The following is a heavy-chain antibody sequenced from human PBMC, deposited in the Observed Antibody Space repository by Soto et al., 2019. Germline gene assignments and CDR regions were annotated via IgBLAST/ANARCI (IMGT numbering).Heavy chain of an antibody. CDR1: GFSLSTSGVG. CDR3: AHRHNPGGSMWYYFDY. Sequence: SGPTLVNPTQTLTLTCTFSGFSLSTSGVGVGWIRQPPGKALEWLALIYWNDDKRYSPSLKSRLTITKDTSKNQVVLTMTNMDPVDTATYYCAHRHNPGGSMWYYFDYWGQGTLVTVSS. CDR2: IYWNDDK. J-gene: IGHJ4*02. V-gene: IGHV2-5*01. D-gene: IGHD2-21*01.